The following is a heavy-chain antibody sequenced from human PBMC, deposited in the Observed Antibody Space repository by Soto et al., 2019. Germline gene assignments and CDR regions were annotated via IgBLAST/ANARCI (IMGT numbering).Heavy chain of an antibody. V-gene: IGHV4-61*01. CDR1: GDSVSSGSYF. D-gene: IGHD2-2*02. CDR2: IYFSGST. Sequence: SETLSLTCTVSGDSVSSGSYFWSWLRQPPGKGLEWIGYIYFSGSTNYNPSLESRVTISVDTSKNQFSLKLNSVTAADTAVYYCAKGALGYCSSTSCYTFAFDVWSQGTLVTVSS. CDR3: AKGALGYCSSTSCYTFAFDV. J-gene: IGHJ3*01.